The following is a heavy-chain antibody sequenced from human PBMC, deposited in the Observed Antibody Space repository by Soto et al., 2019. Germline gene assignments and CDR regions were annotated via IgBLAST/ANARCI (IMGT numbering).Heavy chain of an antibody. J-gene: IGHJ2*01. Sequence: EVQLVESGGGLVQPGGSLRLSCAASGFTFSSYWMSWVRQAPGRGLEWVANIKQDGSEKYYGDSVRGRFTISRDNAKNSLYLQTNSLRVEDTAVYYCATVLTTVTDWYFDLWGRGTLVTVSS. CDR3: ATVLTTVTDWYFDL. CDR1: GFTFSSYW. V-gene: IGHV3-7*01. CDR2: IKQDGSEK. D-gene: IGHD4-17*01.